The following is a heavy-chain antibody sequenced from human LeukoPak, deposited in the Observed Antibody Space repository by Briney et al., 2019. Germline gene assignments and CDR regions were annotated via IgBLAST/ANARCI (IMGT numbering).Heavy chain of an antibody. CDR2: ISTGGPT. CDR1: GFTVNSNY. Sequence: PGGSLRLSCAASGFTVNSNYMSWVRQAPGRGLEFVSLISTGGPTTYADSVKGRFTISRDNAKNTLYLQMNSLRAEDTAVYYCASHRDGNYWGQGTLVTASS. J-gene: IGHJ4*02. CDR3: ASHRDGNY. D-gene: IGHD5-24*01. V-gene: IGHV3-66*04.